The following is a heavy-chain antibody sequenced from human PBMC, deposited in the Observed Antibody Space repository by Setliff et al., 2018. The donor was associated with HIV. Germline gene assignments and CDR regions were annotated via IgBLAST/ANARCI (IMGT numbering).Heavy chain of an antibody. CDR3: ARAVVFASGNFWFDP. V-gene: IGHV4-4*07. CDR1: GGSITNHY. CDR2: ITASGGA. Sequence: SETLSLTCTVSGGSITNHYWTWIRQPAGKGLGWIGHITASGGATYNPSVKSRVSISLGSPSSEFSLRLTSVSAADTAVYYCARAVVFASGNFWFDPWGPGALVTVSS. J-gene: IGHJ5*02. D-gene: IGHD3-3*01.